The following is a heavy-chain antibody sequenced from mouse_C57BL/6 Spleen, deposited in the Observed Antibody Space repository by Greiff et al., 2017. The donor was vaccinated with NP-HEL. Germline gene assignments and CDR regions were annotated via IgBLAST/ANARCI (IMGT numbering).Heavy chain of an antibody. CDR2: LSSGGSYT. Sequence: EVHLVESGGDLVKPGGSLKLSCAASGFTFSSYGMSWVRQTPDKRLEWVATLSSGGSYTYYPDSVKGRFTISRDNAKNTLYLQMSSLKSEDTAMYYCARQGSSSKAWFAYWGQGTLVTVSA. V-gene: IGHV5-6*01. J-gene: IGHJ3*01. CDR3: ARQGSSSKAWFAY. D-gene: IGHD1-1*01. CDR1: GFTFSSYG.